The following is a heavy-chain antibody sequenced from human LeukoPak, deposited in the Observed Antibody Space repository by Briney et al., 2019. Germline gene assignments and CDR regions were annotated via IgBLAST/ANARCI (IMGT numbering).Heavy chain of an antibody. V-gene: IGHV3-11*04. CDR1: GSIFRDYY. D-gene: IGHD1-1*01. Sequence: PGESLRLSCEASGSIFRDYYMSWVRQAPGKGLQWISYISRSSNTVYYTDSVRGRFTISRDDAKNSLYLQMDSLRVENTGVYYCASVSFDLEPLLYDYWGQGTLVTVSS. J-gene: IGHJ4*02. CDR2: ISRSSNTV. CDR3: ASVSFDLEPLLYDY.